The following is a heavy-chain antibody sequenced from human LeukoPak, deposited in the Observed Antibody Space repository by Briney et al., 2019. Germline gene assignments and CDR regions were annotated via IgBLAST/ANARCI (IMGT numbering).Heavy chain of an antibody. D-gene: IGHD3-22*01. CDR3: AKASYYYDSSGYSYYFDY. V-gene: IGHV3-9*03. J-gene: IGHJ4*02. Sequence: GGSLRLSCAATGFTFSSYAMSWVRQAPGKGLEWVSGISWNSGSIGYADSVKGRFTISRDNAKNSLYLQMNSLRAEDMALYYCAKASYYYDSSGYSYYFDYWGQGTLVTVSS. CDR1: GFTFSSYA. CDR2: ISWNSGSI.